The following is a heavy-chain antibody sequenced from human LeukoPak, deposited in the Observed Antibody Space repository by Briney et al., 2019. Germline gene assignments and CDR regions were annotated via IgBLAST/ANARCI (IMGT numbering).Heavy chain of an antibody. J-gene: IGHJ4*02. CDR2: ISTRGST. CDR3: ARGLYSIGRDTLDY. V-gene: IGHV4-4*07. CDR1: GASISDYY. Sequence: SETLSLTCAVSGASISDYYWSWIRQPAGKGLEWIGRISTRGSTNYNPSLNSPVTMTVDTSKNQFSLNLTSVTAADTAVYYCARGLYSIGRDTLDYWGQGTLVTVSS. D-gene: IGHD2-21*02.